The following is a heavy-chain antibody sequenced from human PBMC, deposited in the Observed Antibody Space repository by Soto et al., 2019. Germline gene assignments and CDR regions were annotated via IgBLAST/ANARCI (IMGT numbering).Heavy chain of an antibody. D-gene: IGHD2-8*01. CDR3: AKAAQAGPEYCTNGVCPYYYYMDV. V-gene: IGHV3-9*01. CDR1: GFTFDDYA. Sequence: GGSLRLSCAASGFTFDDYAMHWVRQAPGKGLEWVSGISWNSGSIGYADCVKGRFTISRDNAKNSLYLQMNSLRAEDTALYYCAKAAQAGPEYCTNGVCPYYYYMDVWGKGTTVTVSS. CDR2: ISWNSGSI. J-gene: IGHJ6*03.